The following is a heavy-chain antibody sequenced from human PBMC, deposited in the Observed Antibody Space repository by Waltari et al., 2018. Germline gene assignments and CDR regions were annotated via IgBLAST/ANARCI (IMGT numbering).Heavy chain of an antibody. D-gene: IGHD3-10*01. CDR2: ICDSGST. J-gene: IGHJ4*02. Sequence: GGSRQPAGKGLGWIGSICDSGSTYYNPSLKSRVTMSVDTSKNQFSLRLTSVTAADTAVYYCARLDNYDSGSYGFDWWGQGTLVTVSS. V-gene: IGHV4-39*01. CDR3: ARLDNYDSGSYGFDW.